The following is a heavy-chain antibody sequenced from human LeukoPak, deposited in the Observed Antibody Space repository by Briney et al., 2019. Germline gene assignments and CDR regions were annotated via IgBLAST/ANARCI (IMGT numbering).Heavy chain of an antibody. CDR1: GYTFTGYY. CDR2: FNPNSGGT. V-gene: IGHV1-2*02. D-gene: IGHD1-26*01. CDR3: ARELSSGSLATGDYGMDV. Sequence: ASVKVSCKASGYTFTGYYMHWVRQAPGQGLEWMGWFNPNSGGTNYAQKFQGRVTMTRDTSISTAYMELSRLRSDDTAVYYCARELSSGSLATGDYGMDVWGQGTTVTVSS. J-gene: IGHJ6*02.